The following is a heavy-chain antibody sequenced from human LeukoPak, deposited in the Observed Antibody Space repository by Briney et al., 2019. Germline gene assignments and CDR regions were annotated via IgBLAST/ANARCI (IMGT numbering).Heavy chain of an antibody. V-gene: IGHV1-2*02. Sequence: ASVTVSCKTSGYTFTNYYVHWVRQAPGQGLEWMGYIVPDTGGVDYDQRFQGRVAMTRDKSISTVCMELTSLKSDDTAVYYCATEDKYCSGGNCGKFWGQGTLVTVSS. CDR2: IVPDTGGV. J-gene: IGHJ4*02. D-gene: IGHD2-15*01. CDR3: ATEDKYCSGGNCGKF. CDR1: GYTFTNYY.